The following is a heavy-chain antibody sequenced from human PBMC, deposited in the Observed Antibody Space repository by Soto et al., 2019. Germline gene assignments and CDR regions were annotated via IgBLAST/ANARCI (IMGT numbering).Heavy chain of an antibody. J-gene: IGHJ6*02. V-gene: IGHV1-69*04. CDR3: ARAASGSYDYYGMDV. Sequence: ASVKVSCKASGYTFTSYGISWVRQAPGQGLEWMGRIIPILGIANYAQKFQGRVTITADKSTSTAYMELSSLRSEDTAVYYCARAASGSYDYYGMDVWGQGTTVTVSS. D-gene: IGHD1-26*01. CDR2: IIPILGIA. CDR1: GYTFTSYG.